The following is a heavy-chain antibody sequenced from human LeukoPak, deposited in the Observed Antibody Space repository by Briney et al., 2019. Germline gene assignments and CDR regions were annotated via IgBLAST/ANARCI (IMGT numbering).Heavy chain of an antibody. CDR1: GGSVSSYY. Sequence: SETLSLTCTVSGGSVSSYYWSWIRQPPGKGLEWIGYIYYSGSTNYNPSLKSRVTISVDTSKNQFSLKLSSVTAADTAVYYCARAPSSSFFVFSYWGQGTLVTVSS. CDR2: IYYSGST. D-gene: IGHD6-13*01. CDR3: ARAPSSSFFVFSY. V-gene: IGHV4-59*02. J-gene: IGHJ4*02.